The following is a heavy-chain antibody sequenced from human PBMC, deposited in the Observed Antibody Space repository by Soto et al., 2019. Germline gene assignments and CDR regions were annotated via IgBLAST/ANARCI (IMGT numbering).Heavy chain of an antibody. CDR3: ARDTSDILTGDNWFDP. V-gene: IGHV4-59*12. D-gene: IGHD3-9*01. CDR2: IYNNGST. CDR1: GGSISTYY. Sequence: SETLSLTCTVSGGSISTYYWHWIRQPPGKGLEWIGYIYNNGSTNYIPSLKSRVTISLDRSKKQFSLTLNSVTAADTAVYYCARDTSDILTGDNWFDPWGQGTLVTVSS. J-gene: IGHJ5*02.